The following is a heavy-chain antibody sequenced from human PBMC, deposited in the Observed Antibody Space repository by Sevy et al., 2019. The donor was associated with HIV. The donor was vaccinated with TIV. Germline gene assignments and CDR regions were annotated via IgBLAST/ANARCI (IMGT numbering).Heavy chain of an antibody. CDR2: ISSSGSSI. J-gene: IGHJ5*02. Sequence: GGSLRLSCTASGFTFSSYDMNWVRQAPGKGLEWVAKISSSGSSIYYADSVKGRLTISRDNDKNSLNLQMNSLGAEDTAVYYCTRNGGAFDNGFDPWGQGTLVTVSS. V-gene: IGHV3-48*03. D-gene: IGHD2-8*01. CDR3: TRNGGAFDNGFDP. CDR1: GFTFSSYD.